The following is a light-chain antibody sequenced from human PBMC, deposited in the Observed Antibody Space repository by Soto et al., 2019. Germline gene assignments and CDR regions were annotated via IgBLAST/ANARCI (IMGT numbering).Light chain of an antibody. CDR3: AAWDDSLNAYL. CDR1: SSNIGSNI. Sequence: QSVLTQPPSASGTPGQRVTISCSGRSSNIGSNIVNWYQQLPGTAPTLLIYRNNQRPSGVPDRFSGSESGTSASLAISGLQPEDEADYYCAAWDDSLNAYLYGSGTKVTVL. V-gene: IGLV1-44*01. J-gene: IGLJ1*01. CDR2: RNN.